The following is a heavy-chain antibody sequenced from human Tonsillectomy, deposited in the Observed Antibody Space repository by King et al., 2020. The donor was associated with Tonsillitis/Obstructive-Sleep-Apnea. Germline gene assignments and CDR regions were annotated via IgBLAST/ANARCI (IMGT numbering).Heavy chain of an antibody. D-gene: IGHD5-24*01. CDR3: ARMYIEMATYYFDY. V-gene: IGHV2-26*01. Sequence: QITLKESGPVLVKPTETLTLTCTVSGFSLSNARMGVSWIRQPPGKALEWLAHIFSNDEKSYSTSLKSRPTISKDTSKSQVVLTMTNMDPVDTATYYCARMYIEMATYYFDYWGQGTLVTVSS. CDR1: GFSLSNARMG. CDR2: IFSNDEK. J-gene: IGHJ4*02.